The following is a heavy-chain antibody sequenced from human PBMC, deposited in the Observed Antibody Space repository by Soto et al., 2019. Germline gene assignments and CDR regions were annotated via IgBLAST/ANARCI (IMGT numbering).Heavy chain of an antibody. D-gene: IGHD6-6*01. CDR1: GFSFSMYS. J-gene: IGHJ4*02. CDR3: VKGPYSSSTHYFDY. CDR2: ISSNSATI. Sequence: GGSLRLSCAASGFSFSMYSMNWFRQAPGKGLEWVSYISSNSATIYDTDSGRGRFTISRDNAKNSLYLQMNSLRDEDAAVYYCVKGPYSSSTHYFDYWGQGTLVTVSS. V-gene: IGHV3-48*02.